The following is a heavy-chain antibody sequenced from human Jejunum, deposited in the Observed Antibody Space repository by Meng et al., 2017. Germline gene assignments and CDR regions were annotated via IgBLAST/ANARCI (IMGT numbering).Heavy chain of an antibody. J-gene: IGHJ4*02. CDR3: ATERGWLQSFLDY. V-gene: IGHV1-24*01. CDR1: GHTLTELS. D-gene: IGHD5-24*01. Sequence: ASVKVSCKVSGHTLTELSMHWVRQAPGQGLEWMGGFDREDTETIYAEKFQGRVTMTEDTSTDTAYMELSSLRSEDTAVYYCATERGWLQSFLDYWGQGTLVTVSS. CDR2: FDREDTET.